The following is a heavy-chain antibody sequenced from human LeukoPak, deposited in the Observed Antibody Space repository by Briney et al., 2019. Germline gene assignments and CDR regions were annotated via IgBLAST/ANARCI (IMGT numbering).Heavy chain of an antibody. CDR1: GGSISSGDYY. Sequence: PSETLSLTCTVSGGSISSGDYYWSWIRQPPGKGLEWIGYIYYSGSTYYNPSLKSRVTMSVDTSKNQFSLKLSSVTAADTAVYYCARDITMIVGDAFDIWGQGTMVTVSS. J-gene: IGHJ3*02. CDR2: IYYSGST. D-gene: IGHD3-22*01. CDR3: ARDITMIVGDAFDI. V-gene: IGHV4-30-4*08.